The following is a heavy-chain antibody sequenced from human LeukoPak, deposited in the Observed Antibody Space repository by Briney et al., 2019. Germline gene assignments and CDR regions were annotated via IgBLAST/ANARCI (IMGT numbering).Heavy chain of an antibody. CDR2: IRGGGTSE. V-gene: IGHV3-23*01. D-gene: IGHD4-17*01. CDR3: ARDPNGDYIGAFDM. J-gene: IGHJ3*02. CDR1: GFTFSAYA. Sequence: PGGSLRLSCTASGFTFSAYAMMWVRQAPGKGPEWVSAIRGGGTSEFYADSVKGRFRISRDNSKDTLFLQMNSLRAEDTAVYHCARDPNGDYIGAFDMWGPGTMVTASS.